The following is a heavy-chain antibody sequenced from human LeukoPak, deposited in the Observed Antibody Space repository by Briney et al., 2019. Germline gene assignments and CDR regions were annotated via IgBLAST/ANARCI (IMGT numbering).Heavy chain of an antibody. V-gene: IGHV4-39*07. CDR3: ARDRGTSAPWGY. Sequence: PSETLSLTCTVSGGSISSSSYYWGWIRQPPGKGLEWIGSIYYSGSTYYNPSLKSRVTISVDTSKNQFSLELSSVTAADTAVYYCARDRGTSAPWGYWGQGTLVTVSS. J-gene: IGHJ4*02. D-gene: IGHD3-10*01. CDR1: GGSISSSSYY. CDR2: IYYSGST.